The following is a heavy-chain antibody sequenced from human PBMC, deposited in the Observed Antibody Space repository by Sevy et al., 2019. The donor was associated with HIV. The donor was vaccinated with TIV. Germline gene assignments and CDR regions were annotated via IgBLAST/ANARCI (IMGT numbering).Heavy chain of an antibody. CDR2: ISYDGSKK. CDR3: AKLRSAFGPLDE. CDR1: GFTFSSHG. V-gene: IGHV3-30*18. D-gene: IGHD3-16*01. Sequence: GGSLRLSCAASGFTFSSHGMHWVRQAPGKGLEWVAFISYDGSKKYYTDSVKGGFTISRDNSKNTVYLQMNSLRAEDTAVYSCAKLRSAFGPLDEWGQGTLVTVSS. J-gene: IGHJ4*02.